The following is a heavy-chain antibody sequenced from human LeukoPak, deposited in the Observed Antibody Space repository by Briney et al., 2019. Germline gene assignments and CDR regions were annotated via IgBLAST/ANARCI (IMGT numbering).Heavy chain of an antibody. CDR2: IIPIFGTA. Sequence: GSSVKVSCKASGGTFSSYAISWVRQAPGQGLEWMGGIIPIFGTANYAQKFQGRVTITADKSTSTAYMELSSLRSEDTAVYYCARSVRRLYGSGRSNWFDPWGQGTLVTVSS. J-gene: IGHJ5*02. V-gene: IGHV1-69*06. CDR3: ARSVRRLYGSGRSNWFDP. D-gene: IGHD3-10*01. CDR1: GGTFSSYA.